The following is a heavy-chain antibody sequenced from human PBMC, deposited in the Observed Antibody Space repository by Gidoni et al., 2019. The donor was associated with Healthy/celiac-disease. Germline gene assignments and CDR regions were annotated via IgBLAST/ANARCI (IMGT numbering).Heavy chain of an antibody. J-gene: IGHJ4*02. D-gene: IGHD6-19*01. CDR3: AAAADSSGWYPHYFDY. CDR1: GFTFTSSA. V-gene: IGHV1-58*02. Sequence: QMQLVQSGPEVKKPGTSVKVSCKASGFTFTSSAMQWGRQARGQRLEWIGWIVVGSGNTNYAQKFQERVTITRDMSTSTAYMELSSLRSEDTAVYYCAAAADSSGWYPHYFDYWGQGTLVTVSS. CDR2: IVVGSGNT.